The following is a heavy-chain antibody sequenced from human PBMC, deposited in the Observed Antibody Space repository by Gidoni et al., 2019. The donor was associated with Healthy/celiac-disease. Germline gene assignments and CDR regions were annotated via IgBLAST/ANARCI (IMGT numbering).Heavy chain of an antibody. CDR1: GFTFSSYW. CDR3: AREAKRPWLVHSNQFDY. J-gene: IGHJ4*02. CDR2: IKQDGSEK. D-gene: IGHD6-19*01. V-gene: IGHV3-7*04. Sequence: EVQLVESGGGLVQPGGSLRLSCAASGFTFSSYWMSWVRQAPGKGLEWVANIKQDGSEKYYVDSVKGRFTISRDNAKNSLYLQMNSLRAEDTAVYYCAREAKRPWLVHSNQFDYWGQGTLVTVSS.